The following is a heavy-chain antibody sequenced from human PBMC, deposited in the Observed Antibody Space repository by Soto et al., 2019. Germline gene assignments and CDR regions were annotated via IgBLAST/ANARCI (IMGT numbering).Heavy chain of an antibody. CDR1: GGSISSGGYY. V-gene: IGHV4-31*03. J-gene: IGHJ5*02. D-gene: IGHD6-13*01. CDR3: ARDCRSSSSVWSDP. CDR2: IYYSGST. Sequence: PSETLSLTCTVSGGSISSGGYYWSWIRQHPGKGLEWIGYIYYSGSTYYNPSLKSRVTISVDTSKNQFSLKLSSVTAADTAVYYCARDCRSSSSVWSDPWGQGTLVTVSS.